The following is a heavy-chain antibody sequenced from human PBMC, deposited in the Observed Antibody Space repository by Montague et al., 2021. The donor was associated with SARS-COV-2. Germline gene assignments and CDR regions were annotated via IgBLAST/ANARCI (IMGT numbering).Heavy chain of an antibody. CDR3: AREDYDILTGYYSPYYYYGMDV. J-gene: IGHJ6*02. Sequence: SLRLSLSASGFTFSSYWMNWVRQAPGKGLEWVANIKQDGSEKYFVDSVKGRFTISRDNAQNSLYLQMNSLRAEDTAVYYCAREDYDILTGYYSPYYYYGMDVWGQGTTVTVSS. V-gene: IGHV3-7*01. CDR1: GFTFSSYW. CDR2: IKQDGSEK. D-gene: IGHD3-9*01.